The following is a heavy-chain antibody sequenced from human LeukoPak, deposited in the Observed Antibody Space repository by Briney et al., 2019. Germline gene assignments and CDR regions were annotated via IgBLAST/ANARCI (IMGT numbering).Heavy chain of an antibody. CDR1: GYTFTGYY. CDR2: INPNSGGT. CDR3: ASSSSWYDYGVDV. V-gene: IGHV1-2*04. D-gene: IGHD6-13*01. Sequence: ASVKVSCKASGYTFTGYYMHWVRQAPGQGLEWMGWINPNSGGTNYARKFQGWVTMTRDTSISTAYMELSRLRSDDTAVYYCASSSSWYDYGVDVWGQGTTVTVSS. J-gene: IGHJ6*02.